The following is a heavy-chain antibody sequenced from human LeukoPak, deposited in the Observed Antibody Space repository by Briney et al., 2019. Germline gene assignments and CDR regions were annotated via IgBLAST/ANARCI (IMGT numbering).Heavy chain of an antibody. CDR1: GYSSTSYW. V-gene: IGHV5-10-1*01. Sequence: GESLKISCKGSGYSSTSYWISWVRQMPGKGLEWMGRIDPSDSYTNYSPSFQGHVTISADKSISTAYLQWSSLKASDTAMYYCARHCSSTSCLIDDYWGQGTLVTVSS. D-gene: IGHD2-2*01. J-gene: IGHJ4*02. CDR3: ARHCSSTSCLIDDY. CDR2: IDPSDSYT.